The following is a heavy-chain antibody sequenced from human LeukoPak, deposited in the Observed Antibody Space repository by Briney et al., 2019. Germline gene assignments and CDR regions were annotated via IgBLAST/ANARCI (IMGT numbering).Heavy chain of an antibody. V-gene: IGHV3-13*01. CDR3: ARRSAAAGIDAFDI. Sequence: GGSLRLSCSASGFSFRIYDMHWVRQPTGKGLEWVSAVGTGGDTYYAGSVKGRFTVVRENAKNTLYLQMNSLRAGDTAMYYCARRSAAAGIDAFDIWGQGTMVTVSS. D-gene: IGHD6-13*01. J-gene: IGHJ3*02. CDR2: VGTGGDT. CDR1: GFSFRIYD.